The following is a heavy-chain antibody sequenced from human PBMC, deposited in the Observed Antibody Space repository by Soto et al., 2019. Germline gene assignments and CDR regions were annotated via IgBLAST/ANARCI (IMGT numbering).Heavy chain of an antibody. V-gene: IGHV5-51*01. CDR2: IYPGDSDT. Sequence: GESLKISCKGSGYSFTSYWIGWVRQMPGKGLEWMGIIYPGDSDTRYSPSFQGQVTISADKSISTAYLQWSSLKASDTAMYYCARQFILTDYYYYGMDVWGQGTTVTVSS. CDR3: ARQFILTDYYYYGMDV. CDR1: GYSFTSYW. J-gene: IGHJ6*02.